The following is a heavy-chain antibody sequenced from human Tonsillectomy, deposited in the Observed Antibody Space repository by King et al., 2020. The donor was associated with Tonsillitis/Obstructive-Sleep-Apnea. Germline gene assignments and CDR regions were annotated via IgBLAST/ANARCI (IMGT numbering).Heavy chain of an antibody. CDR3: ARGAPGSYGDYHWFDP. CDR1: CGRFLISS. D-gene: IGHD4-17*01. V-gene: IGHV1-69*01. CDR2: PLPLFGTD. Sequence: PLLHSGPSFHPHGSSFKVCFPSSCGRFLISSISLFRPPPAKFPYVLFCPLPLFGTDNYAQKFQGRVTITADESTSTAYMELSSLRSEDTAVYYCARGAPGSYGDYHWFDPGGQGTLVTVSS. J-gene: IGHJ5*02.